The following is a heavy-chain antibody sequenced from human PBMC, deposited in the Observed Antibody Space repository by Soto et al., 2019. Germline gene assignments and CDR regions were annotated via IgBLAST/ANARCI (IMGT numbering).Heavy chain of an antibody. Sequence: GGSLRLSCVASGFTFSSYGMTWVRQPPGKGLEWVSGISGSGGGANYVDSVKGRFTISRDNSKDTLYLQMNSLGAEDTAIYHCAKQNGGNSYDTFDIWGQGTMVTVSS. D-gene: IGHD2-21*02. CDR2: ISGSGGGA. J-gene: IGHJ3*02. CDR1: GFTFSSYG. CDR3: AKQNGGNSYDTFDI. V-gene: IGHV3-23*01.